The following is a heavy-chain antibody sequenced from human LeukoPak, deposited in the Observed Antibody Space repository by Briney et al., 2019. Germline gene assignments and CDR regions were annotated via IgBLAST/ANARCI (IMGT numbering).Heavy chain of an antibody. Sequence: GGSLRLSCAASGFTFSDYYMSWIRQAPGKGLEWVSYISSSGSTIYYADSVKGRFTISRDNAKNSLYLQMNSLRAEDTAVYYCATTAVVEQAAYPFDYWGQGTLVTVSS. D-gene: IGHD2-15*01. J-gene: IGHJ4*02. CDR3: ATTAVVEQAAYPFDY. CDR2: ISSSGSTI. CDR1: GFTFSDYY. V-gene: IGHV3-11*01.